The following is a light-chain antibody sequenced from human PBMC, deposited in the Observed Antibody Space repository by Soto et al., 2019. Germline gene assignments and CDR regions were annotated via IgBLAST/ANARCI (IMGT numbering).Light chain of an antibody. CDR3: ETWDSNRWV. CDR1: SGHSSYI. Sequence: QLVLTQSSSASASLGSSVKLTCTLSSGHSSYIIAWHQQQPGKATRYLMKLEGSGSYNKGSGVPDRFSGSSSGADRYLTISNLQFEDEADYYCETWDSNRWVFGGGTKLTVL. CDR2: LEGSGSY. J-gene: IGLJ3*02. V-gene: IGLV4-60*02.